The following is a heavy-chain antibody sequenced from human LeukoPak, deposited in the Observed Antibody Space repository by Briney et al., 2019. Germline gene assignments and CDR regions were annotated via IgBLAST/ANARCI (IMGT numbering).Heavy chain of an antibody. V-gene: IGHV3-13*04. CDR2: IGTAGDT. J-gene: IGHJ6*02. CDR1: GFXFSSYD. Sequence: GGSLRLSCAASGFXFSSYDIHWVRQATGKGLEWVSAIGTAGDTYYPGSVKGRFTISRENAKNSLYLQMNSLRAGDTAVYYCARAGEFYSMDVWGQGTTVTVSS. CDR3: ARAGEFYSMDV. D-gene: IGHD3-16*01.